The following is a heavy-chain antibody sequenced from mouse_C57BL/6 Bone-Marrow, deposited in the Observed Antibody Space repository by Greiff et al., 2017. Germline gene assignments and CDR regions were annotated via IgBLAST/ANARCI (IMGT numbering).Heavy chain of an antibody. CDR2: IWRGGST. CDR3: VKNWGRLTTVGRYAMDH. Sequence: VQLQQSGPGLVQPSQSLSITCTVSGFSLTSYGVHWVRQSPGKGLEWLGVIWRGGSTDYNAAFMSRLSITKDNSKSQVFFKMNRLPADDTAIYYCVKNWGRLTTVGRYAMDHWGQGTSVTVSS. D-gene: IGHD1-1*01. V-gene: IGHV2-5*01. CDR1: GFSLTSYG. J-gene: IGHJ4*01.